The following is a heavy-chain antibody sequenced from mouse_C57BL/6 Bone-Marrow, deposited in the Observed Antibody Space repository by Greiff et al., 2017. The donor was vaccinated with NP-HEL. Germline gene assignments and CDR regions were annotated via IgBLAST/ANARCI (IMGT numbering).Heavy chain of an antibody. CDR2: ISYDGSN. V-gene: IGHV3-6*01. D-gene: IGHD6-2*01. CDR3: AGDLCY. J-gene: IGHJ2*01. CDR1: GYSITSGYY. Sequence: ESGPGLVKPSQSLSLTCSVTGYSITSGYYWNWIRQFPGNKLEWMGYISYDGSNNYNPSLKNRISITRDTSKNQFFLKLNSVTTEDTATYYCAGDLCYWGQGTTLTVSS.